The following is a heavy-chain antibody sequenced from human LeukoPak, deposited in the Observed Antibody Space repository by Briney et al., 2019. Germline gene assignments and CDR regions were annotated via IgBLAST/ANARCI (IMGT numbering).Heavy chain of an antibody. CDR3: ASDWVNFDY. CDR1: GFTFSSYR. D-gene: IGHD3-16*01. Sequence: GGSLRLSCAASGFTFSSYRMNGVRQAPGKGLEWVSYISSSSSTIYYADSVKGRFTISRDNAKNSLYLQMNSLRAEDTAVYYCASDWVNFDYWGQGTLVTVSS. CDR2: ISSSSSTI. J-gene: IGHJ4*02. V-gene: IGHV3-48*01.